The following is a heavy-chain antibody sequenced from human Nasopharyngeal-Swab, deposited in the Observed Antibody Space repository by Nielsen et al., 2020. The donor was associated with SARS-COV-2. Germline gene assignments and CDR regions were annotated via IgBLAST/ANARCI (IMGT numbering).Heavy chain of an antibody. Sequence: ASVKVSCKASGYTFTSYGISWVRQAPGQGLEWMGWISAYNGNTNYAQKLQGRVTMTTDTSTSTAYMELRSLRSDDTAVYYCARVWRGATVTPDYYFDYWGQGTLVTVSS. CDR1: GYTFTSYG. V-gene: IGHV1-18*01. CDR3: ARVWRGATVTPDYYFDY. D-gene: IGHD4-17*01. CDR2: ISAYNGNT. J-gene: IGHJ4*02.